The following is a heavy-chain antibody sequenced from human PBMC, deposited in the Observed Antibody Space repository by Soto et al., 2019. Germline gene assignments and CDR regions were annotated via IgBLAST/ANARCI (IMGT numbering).Heavy chain of an antibody. J-gene: IGHJ1*01. V-gene: IGHV3-23*01. D-gene: IGHD1-26*01. CDR1: GFTFSTYA. CDR3: AKSGFADLEY. Sequence: EVQLLQSGGGLVQPGGSLRLSCAASGFTFSTYAMAWVRQAPGKGLEWVSTVSGGGDHTYYADSVKGRYTISRDASKNTLYLQMDSLRVEDTAVYYCAKSGFADLEYWGQGALVTVSS. CDR2: VSGGGDHT.